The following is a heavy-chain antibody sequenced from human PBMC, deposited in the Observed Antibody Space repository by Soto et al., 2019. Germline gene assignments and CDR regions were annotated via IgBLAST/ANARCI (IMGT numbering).Heavy chain of an antibody. CDR2: ISAYNGNT. Sequence: ASVKVSCKASGYTSTSYGISWVRQAPVQGLEWMGWISAYNGNTNYAQKLQGRVTMTTDTSTSTAYMELRSLRSDDTAVYYCARDLRRYYYDSSGLDGFDIWGQGTLVTVSS. D-gene: IGHD3-22*01. CDR3: ARDLRRYYYDSSGLDGFDI. J-gene: IGHJ4*02. CDR1: GYTSTSYG. V-gene: IGHV1-18*01.